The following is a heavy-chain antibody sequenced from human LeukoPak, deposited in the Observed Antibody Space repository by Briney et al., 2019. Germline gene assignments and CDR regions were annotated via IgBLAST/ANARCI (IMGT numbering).Heavy chain of an antibody. V-gene: IGHV3-30*02. CDR3: ARGAYYNVLTGFKSRFLGFDY. Sequence: GGSLRLSCGASGITFSSYGMHWVRQAPGKGLEWVAFIRYDGSNKYYADSVKGRFTISRDNSKHTLYLQMNSLRAEDTAVYYCARGAYYNVLTGFKSRFLGFDYWGQGTLVTVSS. J-gene: IGHJ4*02. CDR2: IRYDGSNK. CDR1: GITFSSYG. D-gene: IGHD3-9*01.